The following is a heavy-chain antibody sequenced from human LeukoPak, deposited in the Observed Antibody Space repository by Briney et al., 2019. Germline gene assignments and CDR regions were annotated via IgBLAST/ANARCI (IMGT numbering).Heavy chain of an antibody. CDR1: GYTFTSYG. CDR2: ISAYNGNT. J-gene: IGHJ4*02. V-gene: IGHV1-18*01. D-gene: IGHD6-19*01. CDR3: ARASSSGWFDY. Sequence: ASVKVSCKASGYTFTSYGISWVRQAPGQGLEWMGWISAYNGNTNYAQKPQGRVTMTADTSTSTAYMELRSLRSDDTAVYYCARASSSGWFDYWGQGTLVTVSS.